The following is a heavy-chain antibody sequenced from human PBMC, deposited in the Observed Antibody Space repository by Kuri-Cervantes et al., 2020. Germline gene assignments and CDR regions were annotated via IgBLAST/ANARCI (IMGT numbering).Heavy chain of an antibody. CDR1: GYGFTSYW. V-gene: IGHV5-51*01. J-gene: IGHJ4*02. CDR2: IYPGDSDT. D-gene: IGHD6-13*01. CDR3: ARRSSSWQD. Sequence: GGSLRLSCKGSGYGFTSYWIGWVRQMPGKGLEWMGIIYPGDSDTRYSPSFQGQVTISADKSISTAYLQWGSLKASDTAMYYCARRSSSWQDWGQGTLVTVSS.